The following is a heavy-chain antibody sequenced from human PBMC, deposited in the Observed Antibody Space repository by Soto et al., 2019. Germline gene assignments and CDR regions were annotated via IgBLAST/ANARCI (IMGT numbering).Heavy chain of an antibody. D-gene: IGHD4-17*01. V-gene: IGHV3-23*01. J-gene: IGHJ5*02. Sequence: SLSHQTPLKGLEWVSAISGSGGSTYYADSVKGRFTISRDNSKNTLYLQMNSLRAEDTAVYYCAKDKDYGDYGGGFDPWGQGTLVTV. CDR3: AKDKDYGDYGGGFDP. CDR2: ISGSGGST.